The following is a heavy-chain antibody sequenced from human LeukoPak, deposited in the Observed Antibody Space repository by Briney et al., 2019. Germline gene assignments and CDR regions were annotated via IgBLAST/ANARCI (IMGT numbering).Heavy chain of an antibody. CDR3: ARDAGWGYYDL. Sequence: GGSLRLSCVASGFTFSTSWVTWVRQAPGKGLEWVANIDKHGSGKYVDSVKGRFAISRDYASNSVFLQMDSLRAEDTSVYYCARDAGWGYYDLWGQGALVAVSS. CDR1: GFTFSTSW. D-gene: IGHD1-26*01. J-gene: IGHJ4*02. V-gene: IGHV3-7*01. CDR2: IDKHGSGK.